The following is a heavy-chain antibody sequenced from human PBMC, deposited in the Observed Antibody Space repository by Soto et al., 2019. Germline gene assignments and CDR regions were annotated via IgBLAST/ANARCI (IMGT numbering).Heavy chain of an antibody. CDR3: ARERVTMVRGVTHYYYGMDV. J-gene: IGHJ6*02. CDR1: GGTFSSYA. Sequence: SVKVSWKASGGTFSSYAISWVRQAPGQRLEWMGGIIPIFGTANYAQKFQGRVTITADKSTSTAYMELSSLRSEDTAVYYCARERVTMVRGVTHYYYGMDVWGQGTTVTVSS. D-gene: IGHD3-10*01. CDR2: IIPIFGTA. V-gene: IGHV1-69*06.